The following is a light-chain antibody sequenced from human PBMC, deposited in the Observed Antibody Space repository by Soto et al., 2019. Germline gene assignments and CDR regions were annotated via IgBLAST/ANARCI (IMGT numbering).Light chain of an antibody. CDR1: SSDIGAYNY. CDR3: SSYTSSNTLV. CDR2: DVS. V-gene: IGLV2-14*01. J-gene: IGLJ2*01. Sequence: QSALTQPASVSGSPGQSITISCTGTSSDIGAYNYVSWYQQHPGKVPKLMIYDVSNRPSGVSDRFSGSKSGYTASLTISGLQAEDEADYYCSSYTSSNTLVFGGGTKLTVL.